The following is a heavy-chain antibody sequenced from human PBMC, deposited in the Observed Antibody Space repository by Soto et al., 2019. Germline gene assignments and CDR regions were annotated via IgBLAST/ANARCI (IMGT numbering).Heavy chain of an antibody. CDR1: GGAVTSYTYY. V-gene: IGHV4-39*01. D-gene: IGHD4-17*01. CDR3: VRTIPDYQLTGFET. Sequence: QVHESGPGLVRPSETLSLTCTVSGGAVTSYTYYWAWIRQPPGKKLEGIGTLYNVVNTYYNPSFRSRAPISADPSKTQFSLRLNSVTAAAAAVYYCVRTIPDYQLTGFETWGQGTWVTVSS. CDR2: LYNVVNT. J-gene: IGHJ3*02.